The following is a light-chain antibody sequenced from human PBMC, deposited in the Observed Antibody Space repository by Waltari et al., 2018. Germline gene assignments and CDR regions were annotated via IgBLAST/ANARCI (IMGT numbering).Light chain of an antibody. CDR2: GAS. CDR3: QQYHSVPFT. CDR1: QSVVFNSNNKNY. Sequence: DIVMTQSPDALAVSLGERTAINCKSSQSVVFNSNNKNYIAWYQKKPGQPPKLLIYGASTRDAGVPDRFSGSGSETDFTLTISSLQPEDVAVYYCQQYHSVPFTFGGGTKVEIQ. J-gene: IGKJ4*01. V-gene: IGKV4-1*01.